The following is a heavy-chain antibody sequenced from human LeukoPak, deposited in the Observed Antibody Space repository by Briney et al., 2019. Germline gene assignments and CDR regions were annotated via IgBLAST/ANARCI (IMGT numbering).Heavy chain of an antibody. J-gene: IGHJ4*02. V-gene: IGHV4-34*01. D-gene: IGHD6-13*01. CDR2: INHSGST. Sequence: ASETPSLTCAVYGGSFSGYYWSWIRQPPGKGLEWIGEINHSGSTNYNPSLKSRVTISVDTSKNQFSLKLSSVTAADTAVYYCASSLRSTIAAAGPFDYWGQGTLVTVSS. CDR1: GGSFSGYY. CDR3: ASSLRSTIAAAGPFDY.